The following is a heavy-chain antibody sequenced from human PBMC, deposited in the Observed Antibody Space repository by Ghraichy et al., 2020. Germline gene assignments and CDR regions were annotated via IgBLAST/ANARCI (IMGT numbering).Heavy chain of an antibody. J-gene: IGHJ6*02. CDR2: LYYTGST. CDR1: GGSISGYY. D-gene: IGHD1-14*01. V-gene: IGHV4-59*08. CDR3: ARGSITYYYGMDV. Sequence: ESLNISCTVSGGSISGYYWTWIRQPPGKGLEWIGYLYYTGSTNYNPSLKSRVTISVDTSKNQFSLKLSSVTAADTAVYYCARGSITYYYGMDVWGQGTTVTVSS.